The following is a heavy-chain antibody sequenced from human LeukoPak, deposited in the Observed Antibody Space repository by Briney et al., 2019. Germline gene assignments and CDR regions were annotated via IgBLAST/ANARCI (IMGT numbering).Heavy chain of an antibody. D-gene: IGHD3-16*02. Sequence: PGGSLRLSCAASGFTFSTYSMNWVRQAPGKGLEWVSYISSSISTIYYADSVKGRFTISRDNAKNSLFLQMNSLRAEDTAVYYCARGSYYDYVWGSYRPTHFDYWGQGTLVTVSS. CDR2: ISSSISTI. J-gene: IGHJ4*02. V-gene: IGHV3-48*04. CDR3: ARGSYYDYVWGSYRPTHFDY. CDR1: GFTFSTYS.